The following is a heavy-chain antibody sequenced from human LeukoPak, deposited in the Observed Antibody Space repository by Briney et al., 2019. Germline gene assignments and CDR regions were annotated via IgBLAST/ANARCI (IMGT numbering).Heavy chain of an antibody. J-gene: IGHJ4*02. V-gene: IGHV4-34*01. CDR3: ARGRGYSSSWYVPSDFDY. D-gene: IGHD6-13*01. CDR1: GFTFSSYA. Sequence: GSLRLSCAASGFTFSSYAMSWVRQPPGKGLEWIGEINHSGSTNYNPSLKSRVTISADTSKNQFSLKLSSVTAADTAVYYCARGRGYSSSWYVPSDFDYWGQGTLVTVSS. CDR2: INHSGST.